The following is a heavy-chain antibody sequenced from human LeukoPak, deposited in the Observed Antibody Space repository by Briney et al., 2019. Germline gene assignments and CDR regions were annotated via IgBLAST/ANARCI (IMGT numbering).Heavy chain of an antibody. J-gene: IGHJ4*02. Sequence: SSETLSLTCTVSGGSISSGSYYWSWIRQPAGKGLEWIGRIYTSGSTNYNPSLKSRVTISVDTSKNQFSLKLSSVTAADTAVYYCARAMVGAGGYFDYWGQGTLVTVSS. CDR3: ARAMVGAGGYFDY. D-gene: IGHD1-26*01. V-gene: IGHV4-61*02. CDR1: GGSISSGSYY. CDR2: IYTSGST.